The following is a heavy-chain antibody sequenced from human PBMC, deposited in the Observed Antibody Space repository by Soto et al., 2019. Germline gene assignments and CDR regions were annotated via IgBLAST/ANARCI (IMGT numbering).Heavy chain of an antibody. D-gene: IGHD3-10*01. CDR2: ISYDGSDK. J-gene: IGHJ4*02. Sequence: QVQLVESGGGVVQPGRSLRLSCAASGFPFTSYGMHWVREGPDKGLEWVAIISYDGSDKYYADSVKGRFTISRDNSKNTLYLQMNSLRPEDTALYYCVGGPYYFHYRGQGTLVIVSS. V-gene: IGHV3-30*03. CDR3: VGGPYYFHY. CDR1: GFPFTSYG.